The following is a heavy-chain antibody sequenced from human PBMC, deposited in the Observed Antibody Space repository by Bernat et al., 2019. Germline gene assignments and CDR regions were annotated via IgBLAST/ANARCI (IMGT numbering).Heavy chain of an antibody. J-gene: IGHJ4*02. CDR2: IWYDGSNK. D-gene: IGHD2-15*01. CDR3: ARGVSGGSPPGGY. CDR1: GFIFSRYG. V-gene: IGHV3-33*01. Sequence: QVQLVESGGGVVQSGRSLRLSCAASGFIFSRYGMHWVRQAPGKGLEWVAVIWYDGSNKYYAESVKGRFTISRDNSKNTLYLQMNSLRAEDTAVYYCARGVSGGSPPGGYWGQGTLVTVSS.